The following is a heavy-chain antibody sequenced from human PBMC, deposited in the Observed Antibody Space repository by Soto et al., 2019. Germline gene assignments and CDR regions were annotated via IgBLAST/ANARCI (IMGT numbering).Heavy chain of an antibody. V-gene: IGHV3-23*01. CDR2: ICGSGGST. CDR3: AKPLGYCSGGSCYFADY. Sequence: EVQLLESGGGLVQPGGSLRLSCAASGFTFSSYAMSWVRQAPGKGLEWVSAICGSGGSTYYADSVKGRFTISGDNSKNTLYLQMNSLRAEDTAVYYCAKPLGYCSGGSCYFADYWGQGTLVTVSS. CDR1: GFTFSSYA. J-gene: IGHJ4*02. D-gene: IGHD2-15*01.